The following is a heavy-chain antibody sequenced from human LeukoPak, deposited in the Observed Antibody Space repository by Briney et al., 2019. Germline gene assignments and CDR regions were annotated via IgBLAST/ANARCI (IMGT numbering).Heavy chain of an antibody. CDR1: GGSISSGGYY. CDR2: IYYSGST. D-gene: IGHD3-22*01. CDR3: ARDPHDSSGSHPNDAFDI. J-gene: IGHJ3*02. Sequence: RASETLSLTCTVSGGSISSGGYYWSWIRQHPGKGLEWIGYIYYSGSTYYNPSLKSRVTISVDTSKNQFSLKLSSVTAADTAVYYCARDPHDSSGSHPNDAFDIWGQGTMVTVSS. V-gene: IGHV4-31*03.